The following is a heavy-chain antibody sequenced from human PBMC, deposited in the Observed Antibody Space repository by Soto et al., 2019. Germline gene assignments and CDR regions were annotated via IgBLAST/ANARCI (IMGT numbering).Heavy chain of an antibody. V-gene: IGHV2-5*02. CDR3: AHRHRASGGLFDY. D-gene: IGHD3-10*01. Sequence: QLTLKESGPTLVKPTQTLTLTCTFSGFSLDTSGVAVGWIRQPPGKGLEWLSVIYWDDDKRSSPSLSSRLTITKDSSKNQVVLKMTNMDPADTATYYCAHRHRASGGLFDYWGQGTLVTVSS. CDR2: IYWDDDK. CDR1: GFSLDTSGVA. J-gene: IGHJ4*02.